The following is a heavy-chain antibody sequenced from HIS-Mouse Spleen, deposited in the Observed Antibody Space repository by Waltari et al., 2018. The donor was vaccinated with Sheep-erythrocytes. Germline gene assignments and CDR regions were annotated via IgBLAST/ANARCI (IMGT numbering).Heavy chain of an antibody. CDR2: INTGDSET. D-gene: IGHD3-3*01. CDR3: ARRTYYDFWSGYYTDAFDI. CDR1: GYSFTSYW. J-gene: IGHJ3*02. V-gene: IGHV5-51*03. Sequence: EVQLVQSGAEVKKPGESLKISCKGSGYSFTSYWIGWVRQMPGKGLEWMGIINTGDSETRYSPSFQGQVTISADKSISTAYLQWSSLKASDTAMYYCARRTYYDFWSGYYTDAFDIWGQGTMVTVSS.